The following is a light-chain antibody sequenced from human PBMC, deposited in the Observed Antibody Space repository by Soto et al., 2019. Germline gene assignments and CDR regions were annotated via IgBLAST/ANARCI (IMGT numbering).Light chain of an antibody. CDR1: SSDVGGYNY. CDR2: DVS. V-gene: IGLV2-14*01. Sequence: QSVLTQPASVSGSPGQSITISCTGTSSDVGGYNYVSWYQQHPGKAPKLMIYDVSNRPSGVSNRFSGSKFGNTASQTISGLQAEDEADYYCSSYTSSSHVVFGGGTQLTVL. CDR3: SSYTSSSHVV. J-gene: IGLJ2*01.